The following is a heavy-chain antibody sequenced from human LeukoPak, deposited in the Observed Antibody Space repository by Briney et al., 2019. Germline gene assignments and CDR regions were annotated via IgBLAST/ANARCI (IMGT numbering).Heavy chain of an antibody. CDR2: ISAYNGNT. J-gene: IGHJ6*03. D-gene: IGHD3-16*02. V-gene: IGHV1-18*01. CDR1: GYTFTSYG. CDR3: ARRPLVIPYYYYYYMDV. Sequence: ASVKVSCKASGYTFTSYGISWVRQAPGQGLEWMGWISAYNGNTNYAQKLQGRVTMTTDTSTSTAYMELRSLRSDDTAVYYCARRPLVIPYYYYYYMDVWGKGTTVTVSS.